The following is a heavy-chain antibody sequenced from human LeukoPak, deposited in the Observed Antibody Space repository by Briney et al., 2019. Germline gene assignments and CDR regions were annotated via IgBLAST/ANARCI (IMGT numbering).Heavy chain of an antibody. Sequence: PSETLSLTCTVSGGSISPNLWSWIRQPPGKGLEWIGYVQYSGDTHYNPSLESRVTISVDTSKNQVSLKLISVTAADTAVYYCARHVLRSGTVFDVWGQGTLVTVSS. CDR1: GGSISPNL. D-gene: IGHD2-8*01. CDR3: ARHVLRSGTVFDV. CDR2: VQYSGDT. V-gene: IGHV4-59*08. J-gene: IGHJ4*02.